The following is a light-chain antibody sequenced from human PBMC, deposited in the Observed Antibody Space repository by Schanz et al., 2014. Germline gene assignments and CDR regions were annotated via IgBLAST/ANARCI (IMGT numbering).Light chain of an antibody. J-gene: IGLJ3*02. CDR1: SSNIGAGYD. Sequence: QSVLTQPPSVSGAPGQRVTISCTGSSSNIGAGYDVHWYQQLPGTAPKLLIYGNINRPSGVPDRFSGSKSGTSASLAISGLQSEDEADYYCAAWDDSLNGWVFGGGTKLTVL. V-gene: IGLV1-40*01. CDR2: GNI. CDR3: AAWDDSLNGWV.